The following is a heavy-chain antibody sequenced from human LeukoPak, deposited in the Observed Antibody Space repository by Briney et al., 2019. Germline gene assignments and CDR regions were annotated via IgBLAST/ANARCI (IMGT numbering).Heavy chain of an antibody. CDR3: ARDRYCNSTSCYPDAFDI. D-gene: IGHD2-2*01. Sequence: SETLSLTCAVFGGSFSDYYWSWIRQPPGKGLEWIGEINHRGNTNYNPSLKSRVTISVDTSKNQFSLKLSSVAAADTAVYYCARDRYCNSTSCYPDAFDIWGQGTMVTVSS. CDR2: INHRGNT. CDR1: GGSFSDYY. J-gene: IGHJ3*02. V-gene: IGHV4-34*01.